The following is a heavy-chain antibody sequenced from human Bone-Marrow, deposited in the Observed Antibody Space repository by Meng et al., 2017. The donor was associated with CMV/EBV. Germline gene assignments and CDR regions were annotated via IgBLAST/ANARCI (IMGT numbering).Heavy chain of an antibody. CDR3: TTGRDGAGRWGFDY. CDR1: GFTFSNAW. CDR2: IKSKTDGGTT. Sequence: GESLKISCAASGFTFSNAWMSWVRQAPGKGLEWVGRIKSKTDGGTTDYAAPVKGRFTISRDDSKNTLYLQMNSLKTEDTAVYYCTTGRDGAGRWGFDYWGQGTLVTFSS. J-gene: IGHJ4*02. D-gene: IGHD1-26*01. V-gene: IGHV3-15*01.